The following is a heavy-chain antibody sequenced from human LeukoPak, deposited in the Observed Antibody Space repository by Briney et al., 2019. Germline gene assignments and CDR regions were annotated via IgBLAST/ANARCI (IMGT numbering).Heavy chain of an antibody. V-gene: IGHV1-18*01. J-gene: IGHJ4*02. CDR3: ARYSVSYSSSWHYYFDY. D-gene: IGHD6-13*01. Sequence: ASVKVSCKASGYRLTSYGISWVRQAPGQGLEWMGWISTYNGNTNYAQKFQDRVTMTTDTSTSTAYMELRSLRSDDTAVYYCARYSVSYSSSWHYYFDYWGRGTLVTVSS. CDR2: ISTYNGNT. CDR1: GYRLTSYG.